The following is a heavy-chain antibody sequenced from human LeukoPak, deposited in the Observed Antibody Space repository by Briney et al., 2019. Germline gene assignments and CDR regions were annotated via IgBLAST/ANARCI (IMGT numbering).Heavy chain of an antibody. D-gene: IGHD3-22*01. Sequence: GGSLRLSCAASGFTFSSYGMHWVRQAPGKGLEWVAVISYDGSNEYYADSVKGRFTISRDNSKNTLYLQMNSLRAEDTAVYYCAKTYYDSSGYYHFDYWGQGTLVTVSS. CDR1: GFTFSSYG. V-gene: IGHV3-30*18. CDR2: ISYDGSNE. CDR3: AKTYYDSSGYYHFDY. J-gene: IGHJ4*02.